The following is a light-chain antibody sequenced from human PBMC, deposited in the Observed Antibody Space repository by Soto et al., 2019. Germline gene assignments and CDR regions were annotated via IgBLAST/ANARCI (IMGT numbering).Light chain of an antibody. Sequence: EIILTQSPDTLSLSPGERATLAGMASQTVSINYLAWCQQRPGQAPRLLIYGASNRATGIPDRFSGSGSGTDFTLTISRLEPEDFAVYYCQQYGSSGTFGQGTKVDI. V-gene: IGKV3-20*01. CDR3: QQYGSSGT. CDR1: QTVSINY. CDR2: GAS. J-gene: IGKJ1*01.